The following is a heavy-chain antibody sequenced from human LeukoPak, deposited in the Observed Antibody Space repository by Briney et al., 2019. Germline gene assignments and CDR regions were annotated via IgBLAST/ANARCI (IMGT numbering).Heavy chain of an antibody. CDR3: ARDLGMVNSIDY. J-gene: IGHJ4*02. CDR2: ISSDGSTT. Sequence: GGSLRLSCAASGFTFSSYWMHWVRQAPGKGLVWVSRISSDGSTTRYADSVKGRFTISRDNAKNTLYLQMNSLRAEDTAVYYCARDLGMVNSIDYWGQGTLVTVSS. CDR1: GFTFSSYW. D-gene: IGHD3-10*01. V-gene: IGHV3-74*01.